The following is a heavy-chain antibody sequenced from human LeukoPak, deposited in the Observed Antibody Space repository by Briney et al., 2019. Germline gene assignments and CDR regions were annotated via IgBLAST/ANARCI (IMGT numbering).Heavy chain of an antibody. Sequence: SETLSLTCTVSGGSNSSSSYYWGWIRQPPGKGLEWIGSIYYSGSTYYNPSLKSRVTISVDTSKNQFSLKLSSVTAADTAVYYCARLRMIVAYWGQGTLVTVSS. CDR2: IYYSGST. D-gene: IGHD3-22*01. CDR3: ARLRMIVAY. V-gene: IGHV4-39*01. CDR1: GGSNSSSSYY. J-gene: IGHJ4*02.